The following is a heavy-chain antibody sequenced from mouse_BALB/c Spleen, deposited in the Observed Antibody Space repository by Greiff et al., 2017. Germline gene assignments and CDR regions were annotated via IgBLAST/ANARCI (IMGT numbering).Heavy chain of an antibody. CDR2: ISYSGST. D-gene: IGHD2-5*01. CDR1: GYSITSDYA. Sequence: EVKLQESGPGLVKPSQSLSLTCTVTGYSITSDYAWNWIRQFPGNKLEWMGYISYSGSTSYNPSLKSRISITRDTSKNQFFLQLNSVTTEDTATYYCARYSSYAMDYWGQGTSVTVSS. CDR3: ARYSSYAMDY. J-gene: IGHJ4*01. V-gene: IGHV3-2*02.